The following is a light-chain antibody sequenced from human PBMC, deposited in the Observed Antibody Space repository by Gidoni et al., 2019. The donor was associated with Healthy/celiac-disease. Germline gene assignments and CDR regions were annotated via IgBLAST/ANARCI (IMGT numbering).Light chain of an antibody. J-gene: IGKJ5*01. CDR2: DAS. Sequence: EIVLTQSPATLSLSPGERATLSCRASQSVSSYLAWYQQKPGQAPRLLIYDASNRATGIPARFSGSVSGTDFTLTISSLEPEDFAVHYCQQRSNWPPVTFGQGTRLEIK. CDR3: QQRSNWPPVT. V-gene: IGKV3-11*01. CDR1: QSVSSY.